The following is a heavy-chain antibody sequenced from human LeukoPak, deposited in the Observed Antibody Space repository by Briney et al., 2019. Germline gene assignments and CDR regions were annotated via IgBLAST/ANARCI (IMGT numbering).Heavy chain of an antibody. CDR1: GFTFSNAW. Sequence: KSGGSLRLSCAASGFTFSNAWMSWVRQAPGKGLEWVGRIKSKTDGGTTDYAAPVKGRFTISRDDSKNTLYLQMNSLKTEDTAVYYCTTDLTLVRRYTTRFDYWGQGTLVTVSS. D-gene: IGHD5-18*01. J-gene: IGHJ4*02. V-gene: IGHV3-15*01. CDR3: TTDLTLVRRYTTRFDY. CDR2: IKSKTDGGTT.